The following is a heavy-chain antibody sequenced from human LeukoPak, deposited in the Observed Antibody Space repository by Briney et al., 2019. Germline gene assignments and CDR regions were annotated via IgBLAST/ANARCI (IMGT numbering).Heavy chain of an antibody. CDR3: ARGEEDIVATIRSHYYYYMDV. V-gene: IGHV4-31*03. CDR2: IYYSGST. Sequence: SQTLSLTCTVSGGSISSGGYYWSWIRQHPGKGLEWIGYIYYSGSTYYNPSLKSRVTISVDTSKNQFSLKLSSVTAADTAVYYCARGEEDIVATIRSHYYYYMDVWGKGTTVTVSS. D-gene: IGHD5-12*01. CDR1: GGSISSGGYY. J-gene: IGHJ6*03.